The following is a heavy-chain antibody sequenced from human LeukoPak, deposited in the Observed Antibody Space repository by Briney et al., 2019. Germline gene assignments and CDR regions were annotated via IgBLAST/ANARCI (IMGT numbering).Heavy chain of an antibody. CDR2: IFGGGDGGDA. V-gene: IGHV3-66*01. CDR3: ARVRGSGWSLYYIDY. CDR1: GFAVGSNS. D-gene: IGHD6-19*01. J-gene: IGHJ4*02. Sequence: GGSLRLSCAVSGFAVGSNSMSWVRQAPGKGLEWVSVIFGGGDGGDAYYGDSVRGRFTISRDDSKNTLYLQMNSLRAEDTAIYYCARVRGSGWSLYYIDYWGQGTLVTVSS.